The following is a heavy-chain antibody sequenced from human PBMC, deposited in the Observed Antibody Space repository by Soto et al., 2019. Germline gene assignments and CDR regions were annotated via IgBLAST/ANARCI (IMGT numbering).Heavy chain of an antibody. CDR1: DGSFSGYY. J-gene: IGHJ5*02. Sequence: SETLSLTWAVYDGSFSGYYWSWIRHPPGKGLEWIGEINHRGITNYNPSLKSRVTISVDTSKNQFSLRLSSVIAADTAVYYCARKGRYCSSKTCYAWWFDPWGQVTRVTDSS. D-gene: IGHD2-2*01. CDR2: INHRGIT. CDR3: ARKGRYCSSKTCYAWWFDP. V-gene: IGHV4-34*01.